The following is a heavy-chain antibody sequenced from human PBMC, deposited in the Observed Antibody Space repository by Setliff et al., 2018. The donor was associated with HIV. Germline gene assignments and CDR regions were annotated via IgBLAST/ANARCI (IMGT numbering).Heavy chain of an antibody. CDR1: GGSISSGIYY. CDR2: IYTSGST. D-gene: IGHD4-17*01. V-gene: IGHV4-61*02. CDR3: ARVYYGDLEY. J-gene: IGHJ4*02. Sequence: PSETLSLTCTVSGGSISSGIYYWSWIRQPAGKGLEWIGRIYTSGSTKYNPSLESRVTISVDTSKNQFSLKLSSVTAADTAVYYCARVYYGDLEYWGQGTLVTVSS.